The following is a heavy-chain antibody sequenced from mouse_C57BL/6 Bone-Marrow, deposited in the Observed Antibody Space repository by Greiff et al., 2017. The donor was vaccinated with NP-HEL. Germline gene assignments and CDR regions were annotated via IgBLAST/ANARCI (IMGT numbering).Heavy chain of an antibody. Sequence: VKLQESGPELVKPGASVKISCKASGYSFTSYYIHWVKQRPGQGLEWIGWIYPGSGNTKYNEKFKGKATLTADTSSSTAYMQLSSLTSEDSAVYYCASAGWLLPFAYWGQGTLVTVSA. V-gene: IGHV1-66*01. CDR2: IYPGSGNT. J-gene: IGHJ3*01. CDR1: GYSFTSYY. D-gene: IGHD2-3*01. CDR3: ASAGWLLPFAY.